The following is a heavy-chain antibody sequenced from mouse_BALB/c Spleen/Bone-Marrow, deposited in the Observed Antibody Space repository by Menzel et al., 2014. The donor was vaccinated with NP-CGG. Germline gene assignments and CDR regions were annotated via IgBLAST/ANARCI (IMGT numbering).Heavy chain of an antibody. J-gene: IGHJ3*01. CDR2: INPSNGRT. Sequence: QVQLKESGAELVKPGASVKLSCKASGYTFTSYWMHWVKQRPGQGLEWIGEINPSNGRTNYNEKFKSKATLTVDKSSSTAYMQLSSLTSEDSAVYYRARWGITLAYWGQGTLVTVSA. CDR1: GYTFTSYW. CDR3: ARWGITLAY. D-gene: IGHD2-4*01. V-gene: IGHV1S81*02.